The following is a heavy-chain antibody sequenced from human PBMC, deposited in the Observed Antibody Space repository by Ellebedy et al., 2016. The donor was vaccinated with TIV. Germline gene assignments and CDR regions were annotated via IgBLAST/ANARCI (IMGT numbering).Heavy chain of an antibody. CDR2: MRQDGREE. Sequence: GESLKISCAASGFTLRTYWLTWVRQAPGQGLEWVASMRQDGREEYFVDSVKGRFTISRDNTKNSLNLQMNSLRAEDTAVYFCARENGYYFDYWGQGTLVIVSS. D-gene: IGHD6-25*01. V-gene: IGHV3-7*01. J-gene: IGHJ4*02. CDR3: ARENGYYFDY. CDR1: GFTLRTYW.